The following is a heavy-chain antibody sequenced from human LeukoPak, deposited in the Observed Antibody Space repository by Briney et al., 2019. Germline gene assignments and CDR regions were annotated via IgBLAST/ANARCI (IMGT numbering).Heavy chain of an antibody. Sequence: ASVKVSCKASGYTFTGYYMHWVRQAPGQGLEWMGWINPNSGGTNYAQKFQGRVTMTRDTSISTAYMELSRLRSDDTAVYYCARVDYVWGSYPTPKDAFDIWGQGTMVTVSS. CDR1: GYTFTGYY. D-gene: IGHD3-16*02. CDR2: INPNSGGT. V-gene: IGHV1-2*02. J-gene: IGHJ3*02. CDR3: ARVDYVWGSYPTPKDAFDI.